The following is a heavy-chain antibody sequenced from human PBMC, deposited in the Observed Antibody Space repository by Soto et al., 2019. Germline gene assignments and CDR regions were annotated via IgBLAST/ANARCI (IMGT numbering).Heavy chain of an antibody. D-gene: IGHD6-6*01. CDR2: INPSGGST. Sequence: ASVKVSCKASGYTFTSYYMHWLRQAPGQGLEWMGIINPSGGSTSYAQKFQGRVTMTRDTSTSTVYMELSSLRSEDTAVYYCARARNPAYSSSHNWFDPWGQGTLVTVSS. CDR1: GYTFTSYY. CDR3: ARARNPAYSSSHNWFDP. J-gene: IGHJ5*02. V-gene: IGHV1-46*01.